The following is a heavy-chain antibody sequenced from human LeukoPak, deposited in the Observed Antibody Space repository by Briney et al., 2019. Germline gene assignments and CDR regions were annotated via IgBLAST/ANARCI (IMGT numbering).Heavy chain of an antibody. CDR2: ISSSGSTI. D-gene: IGHD3-10*01. CDR3: AKDLARGVTNVDY. Sequence: PGGSLRLSCAASGFTFSSYEMNWVRQAPGKGLEWVSYISSSGSTIYYADSVKGRFTISRDNSKNTLYLQMNSLRAEDTAVYYCAKDLARGVTNVDYWGQGTLVTVSS. CDR1: GFTFSSYE. V-gene: IGHV3-48*03. J-gene: IGHJ4*02.